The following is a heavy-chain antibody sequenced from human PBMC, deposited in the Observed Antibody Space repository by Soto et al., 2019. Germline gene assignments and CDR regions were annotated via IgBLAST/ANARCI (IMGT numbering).Heavy chain of an antibody. J-gene: IGHJ4*02. CDR1: GFTFSSYG. Sequence: AGSLRLSCAASGFTFSSYGMHWVRQAPGKGLEWVAVISYDGSNKYYADSVKGRFTISRDNSKNTLYLQMNSLRAEDTAVYYCAKDIEYYGSGSYYNAGPYFDYWGQGTLVTVSS. CDR3: AKDIEYYGSGSYYNAGPYFDY. D-gene: IGHD3-10*01. V-gene: IGHV3-30*18. CDR2: ISYDGSNK.